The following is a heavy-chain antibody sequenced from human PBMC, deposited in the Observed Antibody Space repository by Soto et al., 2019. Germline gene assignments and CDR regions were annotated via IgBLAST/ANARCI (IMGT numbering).Heavy chain of an antibody. D-gene: IGHD3-22*01. CDR1: GGSFSGYY. V-gene: IGHV4-34*01. CDR2: INHSGST. CDR3: ASTKLSGWADY. J-gene: IGHJ4*02. Sequence: KPSETLSLTCAVYGGSFSGYYWSWIRQPPGKGLEWIGEINHSGSTNYNPSLKSRVTISVDTSKNQFSLKLSSVTAADTAVYYCASTKLSGWADYWGQGTLVTVSS.